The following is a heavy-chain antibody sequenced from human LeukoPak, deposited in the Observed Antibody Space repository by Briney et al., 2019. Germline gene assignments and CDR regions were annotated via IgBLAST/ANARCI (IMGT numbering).Heavy chain of an antibody. J-gene: IGHJ5*02. CDR1: GFTFDDYG. CDR3: ARKGLFGGRVSWFDP. V-gene: IGHV3-20*04. D-gene: IGHD3-3*01. Sequence: GGSLRLSCAASGFTFDDYGMSWVRQAPGKGLEWVSGINWNGGSTGYADSVKGRFTIYRDNAKNSLYLQMNSLRAEDTAVYYCARKGLFGGRVSWFDPWGQGTLVTVPS. CDR2: INWNGGST.